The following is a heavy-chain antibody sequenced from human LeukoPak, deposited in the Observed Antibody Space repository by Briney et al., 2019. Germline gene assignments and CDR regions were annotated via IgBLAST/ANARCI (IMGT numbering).Heavy chain of an antibody. V-gene: IGHV3-48*03. CDR3: ARDYGGPLDY. Sequence: PGGSLRLSCAASGFTFSSYEMNWVRQAPGKGLEWVSYISSSGSTIYYGDSVKGRFTISRDNAKKSLYLQMNSLRAEDTAVYYCARDYGGPLDYWGQGTLVTVSS. J-gene: IGHJ4*02. CDR2: ISSSGSTI. D-gene: IGHD4-23*01. CDR1: GFTFSSYE.